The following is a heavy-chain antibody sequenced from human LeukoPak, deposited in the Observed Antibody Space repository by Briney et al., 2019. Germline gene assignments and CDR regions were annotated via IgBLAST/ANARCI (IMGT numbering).Heavy chain of an antibody. V-gene: IGHV1-2*06. CDR2: INPNSGGT. D-gene: IGHD4-17*01. J-gene: IGHJ5*02. CDR1: GYTFTGYY. Sequence: ASVKVSCKASGYTFTGYYMHWVRQAPRQGLEWMGRINPNSGGTNYAQKFQGRVTMTRDTSISTAYMELSRLRSDDTAVYYCARLLNTVTAYNWFDPWGQGTLVTVSS. CDR3: ARLLNTVTAYNWFDP.